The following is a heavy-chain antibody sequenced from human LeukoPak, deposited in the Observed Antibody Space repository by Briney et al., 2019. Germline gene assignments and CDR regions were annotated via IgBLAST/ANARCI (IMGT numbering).Heavy chain of an antibody. CDR2: ISYDGSNK. Sequence: GRSLRLSCAASGFTFSSYGMHWVRQAPGKGLEWVAVISYDGSNKYYADSVKGRFTISRDNSKNTLYLQMNSLRAEDTAVYYCAKDRSPGDSYYYYYMDVWGKGTTVTVSS. V-gene: IGHV3-30*18. J-gene: IGHJ6*03. D-gene: IGHD7-27*01. CDR1: GFTFSSYG. CDR3: AKDRSPGDSYYYYYMDV.